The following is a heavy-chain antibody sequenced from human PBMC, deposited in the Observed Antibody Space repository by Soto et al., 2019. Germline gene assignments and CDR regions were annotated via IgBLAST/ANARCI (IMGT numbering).Heavy chain of an antibody. D-gene: IGHD3-3*01. Sequence: PSETLSLTCTVSGGSISSYYWSWIRQPPGKGLEWIGYIYYSGSTNYNPSLKSRVTISVDTSKNQFSLKLSSVTAADTAVYYCARAPGRLRFLEWLYWFDPWGRGTLVTVSS. CDR2: IYYSGST. V-gene: IGHV4-59*01. J-gene: IGHJ5*02. CDR3: ARAPGRLRFLEWLYWFDP. CDR1: GGSISSYY.